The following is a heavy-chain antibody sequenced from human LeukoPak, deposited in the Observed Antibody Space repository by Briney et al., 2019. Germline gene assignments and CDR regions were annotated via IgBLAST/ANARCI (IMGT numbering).Heavy chain of an antibody. CDR1: GGTFSSYA. V-gene: IGHV1-69*05. Sequence: SVKVSCKASGGTFSSYAISWVRQAPGQGLEWMGGIIPIFGTANYAQKFQGRVTITTDESTSTAYMELSSLRSEDTAVYYCAGGALDYYDSSGYCFDYWGQGTLVTVSS. CDR2: IIPIFGTA. CDR3: AGGALDYYDSSGYCFDY. J-gene: IGHJ4*02. D-gene: IGHD3-22*01.